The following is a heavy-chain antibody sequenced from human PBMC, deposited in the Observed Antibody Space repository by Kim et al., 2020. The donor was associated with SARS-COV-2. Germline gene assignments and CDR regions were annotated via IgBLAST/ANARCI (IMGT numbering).Heavy chain of an antibody. J-gene: IGHJ6*02. CDR3: ARDGTTYGMDV. D-gene: IGHD1-7*01. Sequence: SGRTSYSPSLKNQATRSNATTKKQFALKLSAVTAADTAVYYCARDGTTYGMDVWGQGTTVTVSS. V-gene: IGHV4-30-2*05. CDR2: SGRT.